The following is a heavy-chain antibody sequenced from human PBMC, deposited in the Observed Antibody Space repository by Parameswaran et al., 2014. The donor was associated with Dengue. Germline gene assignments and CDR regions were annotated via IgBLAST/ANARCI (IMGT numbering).Heavy chain of an antibody. Sequence: VRQAPGKGLEWIGEINHSGSTNYNPSLKSRVTISVDTSKNQFSLKLSSVTAADTAVYYCARGLGTVWFGELSSGGMDVWGQGTTVTVSS. CDR3: ARGLGTVWFGELSSGGMDV. J-gene: IGHJ6*02. CDR2: INHSGST. D-gene: IGHD3-10*01. V-gene: IGHV4-34*01.